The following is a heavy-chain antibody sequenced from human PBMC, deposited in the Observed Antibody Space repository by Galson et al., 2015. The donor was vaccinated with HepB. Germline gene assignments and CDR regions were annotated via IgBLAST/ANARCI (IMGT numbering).Heavy chain of an antibody. J-gene: IGHJ4*02. V-gene: IGHV3-15*01. CDR3: ATGVDYGYYTGSG. CDR1: GFTFSNVW. D-gene: IGHD4-17*01. Sequence: SLRLSCAASGFTFSNVWMSWVRQAPGKGLEWIGRIKSKADGGTSDCAAPVKGRFTISRDDWRNTLYLQMNNLRTEDSAVYYCATGVDYGYYTGSGWGQGTLVTVSS. CDR2: IKSKADGGTS.